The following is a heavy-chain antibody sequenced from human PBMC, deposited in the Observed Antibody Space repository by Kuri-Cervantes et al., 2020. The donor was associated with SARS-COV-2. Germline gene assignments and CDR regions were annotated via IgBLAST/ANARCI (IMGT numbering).Heavy chain of an antibody. CDR1: GGSFSGYY. CDR3: ARGLRGWFDP. Sequence: GSLRLSCAVYGGSFSGYYWSWIRQPPGKGLEWIGEINHSGSTNYNPSLKSRVTISVDTSKNQFSLKLSSVTAADTAVYCCARGLRGWFDPWGQGTLVTVSS. V-gene: IGHV4-34*01. J-gene: IGHJ5*02. D-gene: IGHD3-10*01. CDR2: INHSGST.